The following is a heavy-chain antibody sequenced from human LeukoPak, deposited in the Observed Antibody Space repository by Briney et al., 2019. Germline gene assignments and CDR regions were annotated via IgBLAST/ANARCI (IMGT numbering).Heavy chain of an antibody. D-gene: IGHD3-22*01. J-gene: IGHJ4*02. CDR2: ISGSGGST. Sequence: GASLRLSCAASGFTFSSYAMSWVRQAPGKGLEWVSAISGSGGSTYYADSVKGRFTISRDNSKSTLYLQMNSLRAEDTAVYYCAKTYYYDSSGYYSDIFNFDYWGQGTLVTVSS. CDR1: GFTFSSYA. CDR3: AKTYYYDSSGYYSDIFNFDY. V-gene: IGHV3-23*01.